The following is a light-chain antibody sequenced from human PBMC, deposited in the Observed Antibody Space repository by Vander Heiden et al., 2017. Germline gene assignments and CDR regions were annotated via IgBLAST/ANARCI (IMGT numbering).Light chain of an antibody. CDR2: DVS. V-gene: IGLV2-14*01. Sequence: QSALPQPASVSGSPGPSITISCTGTSIDVGGYNYVSWYQQHPGKAPKLMIYDVSNRPSGVSNRFSGSKSGNTASLTISGLQAEDEADYYCSSYTSSSTVVFGGGTKLTVL. CDR3: SSYTSSSTVV. J-gene: IGLJ2*01. CDR1: SIDVGGYNY.